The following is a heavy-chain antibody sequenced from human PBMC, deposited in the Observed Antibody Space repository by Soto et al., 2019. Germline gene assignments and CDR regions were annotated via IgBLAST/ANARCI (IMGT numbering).Heavy chain of an antibody. CDR1: GGSISSYY. CDR2: IYYSGST. Sequence: SETLSLTCTVSGGSISSYYWSWIRQPPGKGLEWIGYIYYSGSTNYNPSLESRLTISVDRSKNQFSLKLSSVTAADTAVYYCASQLGYCSSTSCRKNNWFDPWGQGTLVTVSS. J-gene: IGHJ5*02. CDR3: ASQLGYCSSTSCRKNNWFDP. D-gene: IGHD2-2*01. V-gene: IGHV4-59*12.